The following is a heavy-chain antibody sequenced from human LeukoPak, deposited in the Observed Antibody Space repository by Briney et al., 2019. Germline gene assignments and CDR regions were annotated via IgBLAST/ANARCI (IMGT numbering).Heavy chain of an antibody. J-gene: IGHJ6*02. V-gene: IGHV1-2*02. CDR1: GYTFTDYY. CDR3: TRDHCSFANCYEDYYHGMDV. Sequence: RASVKVSCKASGYTFTDYYMHWVRQAPGQGLEWMGWINPNNGGPTYAQNFQGRVTMTRVTSISTVYMELRRLRSDDSAIYYCTRDHCSFANCYEDYYHGMDVWGQGTTVTVSS. CDR2: INPNNGGP. D-gene: IGHD2-2*01.